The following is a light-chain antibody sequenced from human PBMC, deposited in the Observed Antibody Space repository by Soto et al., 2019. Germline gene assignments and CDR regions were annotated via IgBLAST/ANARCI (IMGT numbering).Light chain of an antibody. V-gene: IGKV3-20*01. CDR1: QSLRNNY. Sequence: DIVLTQSPDTLSLSPGERVTLSCRASQSLRNNYLAWYQQKPGQAPRLLIYETYRRATGIPDRFSGSGTGIDFTLTISRLETEDFALYLCQQYGGSSRTFGLGTKVDIK. J-gene: IGKJ1*01. CDR3: QQYGGSSRT. CDR2: ETY.